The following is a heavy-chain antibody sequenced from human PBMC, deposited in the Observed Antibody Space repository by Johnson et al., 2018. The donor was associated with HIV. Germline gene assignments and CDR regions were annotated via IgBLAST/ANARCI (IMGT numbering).Heavy chain of an antibody. V-gene: IGHV3-7*05. Sequence: VQLVESGGGVVQPGGSLRLSCAASGFTFSSYWMSWVRQAPGKGLEWVANIKQDGSEKYYVDSVKGRFTISRDNAKNSLYLQMNSLRAEDTAVYYCARGPAGTVTTGNDAFDIWGQGTMVTVSS. CDR2: IKQDGSEK. D-gene: IGHD4-17*01. CDR3: ARGPAGTVTTGNDAFDI. J-gene: IGHJ3*02. CDR1: GFTFSSYW.